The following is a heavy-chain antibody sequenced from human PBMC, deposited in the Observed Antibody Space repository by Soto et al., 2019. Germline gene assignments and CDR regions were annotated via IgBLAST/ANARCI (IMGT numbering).Heavy chain of an antibody. CDR2: AYYRGRS. V-gene: IGHV4-39*01. J-gene: IGHJ4*02. Sequence: SATLSLTCTVSGGSVSNSNDYWGWIRQSPGKGLEWIGSAYYRGRSYSKSSVKSRVTISVDTSKNQFSLNLNSVTASDTAVYYCVSQRTSVLTQAYFDYWGPGALVTVSS. CDR1: GGSVSNSNDY. D-gene: IGHD2-8*01. CDR3: VSQRTSVLTQAYFDY.